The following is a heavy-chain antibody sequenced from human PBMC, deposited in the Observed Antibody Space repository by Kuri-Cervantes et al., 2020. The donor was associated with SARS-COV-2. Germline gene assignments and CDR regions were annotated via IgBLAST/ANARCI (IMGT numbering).Heavy chain of an antibody. V-gene: IGHV2-70*12. J-gene: IGHJ4*02. Sequence: SGPTLLKPTHTLTLTCTFSGFPLSTSGMCVSWIRQPPGKALEWLARIDWDDDKYYSTSLKTRLTISKDTSKNQVVLTMTNMDPVDTATYYCAHSGAVAGLFDYWGQGTLVTVSS. CDR3: AHSGAVAGLFDY. CDR2: IDWDDDK. CDR1: GFPLSTSGMC. D-gene: IGHD6-19*01.